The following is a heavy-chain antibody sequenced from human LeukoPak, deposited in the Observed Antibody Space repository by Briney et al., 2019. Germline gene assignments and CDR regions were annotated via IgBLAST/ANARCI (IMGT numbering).Heavy chain of an antibody. CDR1: GFSFTTYG. D-gene: IGHD5-18*01. CDR3: ARELHTYGSYYMDV. J-gene: IGHJ6*03. CDR2: IRYDGSNK. V-gene: IGHV3-30*02. Sequence: PGTSLRLSCVASGFSFTTYGMHWVRRAPGKGLEWVAFIRYDGSNKDYADSVKGRFTISRDNSKNTLYLQMNSLRVEDTAVYYCARELHTYGSYYMDVWGKGTTVTVSS.